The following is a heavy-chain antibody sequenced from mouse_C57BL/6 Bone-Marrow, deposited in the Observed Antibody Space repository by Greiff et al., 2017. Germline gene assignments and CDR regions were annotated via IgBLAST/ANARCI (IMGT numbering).Heavy chain of an antibody. Sequence: EVQRVESGGGLVKPGGSLKLSCAASGFTFSSYTMSWVRQTPEKRLEWVATISGGGGNTYYPDSVKGRFTISRDNAKNTLYLQMSSLRSEDTALYYCAILYCDYSWFAYWGQGTLVTVSA. V-gene: IGHV5-9*01. D-gene: IGHD2-4*01. J-gene: IGHJ3*01. CDR1: GFTFSSYT. CDR2: ISGGGGNT. CDR3: AILYCDYSWFAY.